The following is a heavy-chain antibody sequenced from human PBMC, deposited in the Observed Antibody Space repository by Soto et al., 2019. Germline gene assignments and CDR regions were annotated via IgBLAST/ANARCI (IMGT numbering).Heavy chain of an antibody. CDR1: GFSLNRPSVG. D-gene: IGHD3-16*02. V-gene: IGHV2-5*01. CDR2: IFGNDLK. CDR3: VHVDYRELGDPFDL. Sequence: QITLKESGPALVKPTQTLTLTCSFSGFSLNRPSVGVGWFRQPPGKALEFLALIFGNDLKRFSPSLQTRLTIVKDNSDNQVVLTLTSLNPLDTATYFCVHVDYRELGDPFDLWGQGTMVTVSS. J-gene: IGHJ3*01.